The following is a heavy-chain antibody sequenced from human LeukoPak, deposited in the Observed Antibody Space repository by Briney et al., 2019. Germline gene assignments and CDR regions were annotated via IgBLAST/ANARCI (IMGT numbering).Heavy chain of an antibody. CDR2: IKQDGSEK. V-gene: IGHV3-7*03. D-gene: IGHD4-17*01. CDR3: ARVGAYGDLYYFDY. Sequence: GGSLRLSRAASGFTFSSYWMSWVRQAPGKGLEWVANIKQDGSEKYYVDSVKGRFTISRDNAKNSLYLQMNSLRAEDTALYHCARVGAYGDLYYFDYWGQGTLVTVSS. J-gene: IGHJ4*02. CDR1: GFTFSSYW.